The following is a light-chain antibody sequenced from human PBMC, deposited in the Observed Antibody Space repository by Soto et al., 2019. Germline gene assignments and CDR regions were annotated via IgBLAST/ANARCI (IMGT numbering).Light chain of an antibody. V-gene: IGKV3-20*01. Sequence: EIVLTQSPGTLSLSPGDTATLSCRASQSVSSSYLAWYQKKPGLAPRLRIYGASSRATGIPDRFSGSGSGTDFTLHIRRREPEHFAVFYCQQYGSSPRTYGQGTKVEI. CDR2: GAS. CDR3: QQYGSSPRT. CDR1: QSVSSSY. J-gene: IGKJ1*01.